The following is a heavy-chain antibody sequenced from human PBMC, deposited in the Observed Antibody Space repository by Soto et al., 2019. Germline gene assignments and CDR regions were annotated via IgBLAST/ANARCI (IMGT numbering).Heavy chain of an antibody. D-gene: IGHD2-15*01. Sequence: PSETLSLTCTVSRGYVNAFHWSWVRQPAGKGLEWIGRIFPNGNTDYSPSLKSRVTLSVDTSKNQISLNLTSVTAADTAVYYCARARWYDAFDVWGQGTVVTVSS. J-gene: IGHJ3*01. CDR1: RGYVNAFH. CDR3: ARARWYDAFDV. CDR2: IFPNGNT. V-gene: IGHV4-4*07.